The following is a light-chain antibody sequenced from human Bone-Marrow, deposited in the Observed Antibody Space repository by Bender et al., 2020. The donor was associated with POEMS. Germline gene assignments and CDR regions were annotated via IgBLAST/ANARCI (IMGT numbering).Light chain of an antibody. CDR2: DDS. Sequence: SYVVTQPPSVSVAPGQTARVTCGGDNIGSKSVHWYQQKPGRAPVLVVYDDSDRPSGIPERFSGSNSGNTATLTISGVEVGDEADYYCQVWDSSSDHWVFGGGTKLTVL. CDR3: QVWDSSSDHWV. CDR1: NIGSKS. V-gene: IGLV3-21*02. J-gene: IGLJ3*02.